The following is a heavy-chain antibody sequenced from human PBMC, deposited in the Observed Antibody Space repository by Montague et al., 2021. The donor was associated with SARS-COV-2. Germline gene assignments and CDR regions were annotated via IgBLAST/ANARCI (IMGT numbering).Heavy chain of an antibody. CDR3: ARDNGPIWFGESSLDY. Sequence: SLRLSCAASGFTFSSYAMHWVLQAPGKGLEWVAVISYDGSNKYYADSVKGRFTISRDNSKNTLYLQMNSLRAEDTAVYYCARDNGPIWFGESSLDYWGQGTLVTVSS. CDR2: ISYDGSNK. CDR1: GFTFSSYA. D-gene: IGHD3-10*01. V-gene: IGHV3-30*04. J-gene: IGHJ4*02.